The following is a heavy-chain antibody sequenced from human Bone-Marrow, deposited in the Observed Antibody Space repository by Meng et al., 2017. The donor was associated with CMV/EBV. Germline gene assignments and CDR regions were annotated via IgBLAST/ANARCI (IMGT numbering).Heavy chain of an antibody. CDR3: AKSSRGGNVYYYYGMDV. V-gene: IGHV3-73*01. CDR2: IRSKANSYAT. J-gene: IGHJ6*02. CDR1: GFTFSGSA. D-gene: IGHD2-15*01. Sequence: ESLKISCAASGFTFSGSAMHWVRQASGKGLEWVGRIRSKANSYATAYAASVKGRFTISRDNSKNTLYLQMNSLRAEDTAVYYCAKSSRGGNVYYYYGMDVWGQGNTVNVAS.